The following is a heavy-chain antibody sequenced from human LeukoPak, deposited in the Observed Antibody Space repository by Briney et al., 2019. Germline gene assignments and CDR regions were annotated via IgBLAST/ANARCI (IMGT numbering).Heavy chain of an antibody. Sequence: GGSLRLSCATSGFTFISYWMHWVRQAPGKGLEWVSNVNSDESSIHYADSVKGRFTISRDNANNTLYLQMNSLRVEDTAVYYCVRDNAYKFDYWGQGTLVTVSS. CDR2: VNSDESSI. D-gene: IGHD5-24*01. J-gene: IGHJ4*02. CDR1: GFTFISYW. CDR3: VRDNAYKFDY. V-gene: IGHV3-74*01.